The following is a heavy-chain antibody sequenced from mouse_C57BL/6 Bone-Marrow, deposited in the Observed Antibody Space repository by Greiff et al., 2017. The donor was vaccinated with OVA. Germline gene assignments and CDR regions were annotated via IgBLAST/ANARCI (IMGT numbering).Heavy chain of an antibody. CDR2: IWSGGST. CDR1: GFSLTSYG. J-gene: IGHJ4*01. D-gene: IGHD2-4*01. Sequence: QVQLVESGPGLVQPSQSLSITCTVSGFSLTSYGVHWVRQSPGKGLEWLGVIWSGGSTDYNAAFISRLSISKDNSKSQVFFKMNSLQADDTAIYYCARKVDYYDYEGAMDYWGQGTSVTVSS. V-gene: IGHV2-2*01. CDR3: ARKVDYYDYEGAMDY.